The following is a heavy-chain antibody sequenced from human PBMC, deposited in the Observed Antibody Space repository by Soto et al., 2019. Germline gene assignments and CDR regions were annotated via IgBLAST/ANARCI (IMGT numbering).Heavy chain of an antibody. CDR1: GGSISSSSYY. D-gene: IGHD6-19*01. CDR3: ARHAGGKSIAVAGTAFDY. V-gene: IGHV4-39*01. CDR2: IYYSGST. Sequence: SETLSLTCTVSGGSISSSSYYWGWIRQPPGKGLEWIGSIYYSGSTYYNPSLKSRVTISVDTSKNQFSLKLSSVTAADTAVYYCARHAGGKSIAVAGTAFDYWGQGTLVTVSS. J-gene: IGHJ4*02.